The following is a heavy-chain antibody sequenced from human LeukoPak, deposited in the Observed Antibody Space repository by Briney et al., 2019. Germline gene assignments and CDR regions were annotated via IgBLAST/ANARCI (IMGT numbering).Heavy chain of an antibody. J-gene: IGHJ4*02. CDR2: INAGNGNT. CDR3: ARDEYSGYDTNPSGY. CDR1: GYTFTSYA. V-gene: IGHV1-3*01. D-gene: IGHD5-12*01. Sequence: ASVKVSCKASGYTFTSYAMHWVRQAPGQRLEWMGWINAGNGNTKYSQKFQGRVTITRDTSASTAYMELSSLRSDDTAVYYCARDEYSGYDTNPSGYWGQGTLVTVSS.